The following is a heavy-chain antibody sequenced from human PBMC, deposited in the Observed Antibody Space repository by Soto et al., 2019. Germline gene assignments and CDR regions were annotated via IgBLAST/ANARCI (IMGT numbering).Heavy chain of an antibody. CDR2: IYYSGST. J-gene: IGHJ5*02. D-gene: IGHD5-12*01. CDR3: AREFDGYSGYDDVGNWFDP. Sequence: QVQLQESGPVLVKPSQTLSLTCTVSGGSISSGGYYWSWIRQHPGKGLEWIGYIYYSGSTYYNPSLKSRVTISVDTSKNQFSLKLSSVNAEDTAVYYCAREFDGYSGYDDVGNWFDPWGQGTLVTVSS. V-gene: IGHV4-31*03. CDR1: GGSISSGGYY.